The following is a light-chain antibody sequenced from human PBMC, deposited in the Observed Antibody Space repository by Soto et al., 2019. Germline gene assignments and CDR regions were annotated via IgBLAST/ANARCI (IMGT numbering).Light chain of an antibody. CDR1: QSVSSN. CDR2: GAS. CDR3: QHYNNWPPWT. J-gene: IGKJ1*01. V-gene: IGKV3-15*01. Sequence: EIVMPQSPATLSVSPGERATLSCRASQSVSSNLAWYQQKPGQAPRLLIYGASTRATGIPARFIGSGSGTEFTLTISSLQSEDFAVYYCQHYNNWPPWTFGQGTKVEIK.